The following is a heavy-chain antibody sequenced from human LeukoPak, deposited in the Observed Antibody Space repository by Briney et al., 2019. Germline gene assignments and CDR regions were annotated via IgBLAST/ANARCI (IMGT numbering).Heavy chain of an antibody. J-gene: IGHJ3*02. CDR2: INSDGSSR. D-gene: IGHD5-18*01. CDR1: GFTFSSHW. Sequence: GGSLRLSCVASGFTFSSHWMHWVRQAPGKGLVWVSRINSDGSSRSYADSVKGRFSISRDNAKNTVYLQMNSLRVEDTAVYYCARGRGYSYGPVCFDTWGQGTTVTVSS. V-gene: IGHV3-74*01. CDR3: ARGRGYSYGPVCFDT.